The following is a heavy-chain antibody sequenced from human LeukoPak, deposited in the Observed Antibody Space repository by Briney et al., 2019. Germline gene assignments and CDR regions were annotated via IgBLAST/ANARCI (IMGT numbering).Heavy chain of an antibody. CDR3: AREGAQVGYDSSVYYYRGFDY. J-gene: IGHJ4*02. D-gene: IGHD3-22*01. V-gene: IGHV4-59*01. CDR1: GGSISSYY. CDR2: IDHTGIT. Sequence: PSETLSLTCTASGGSISSYYWSWIRQPPGKGLEWVGYIDHTGITNYNPSLNSRVTISRDTSKNHFPLELSSATAADTAVYYCAREGAQVGYDSSVYYYRGFDYWGQGALVTVSS.